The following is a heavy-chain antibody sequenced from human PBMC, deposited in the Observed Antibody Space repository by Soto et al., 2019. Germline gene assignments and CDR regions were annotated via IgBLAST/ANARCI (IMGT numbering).Heavy chain of an antibody. V-gene: IGHV3-30*18. D-gene: IGHD5-12*01. Sequence: QVQLVESGGGVVQPGRSLGLSCAASGFTFSDYGMHWVRQAPGKGLEWVAVISYDGNYKYYADSVKGRFTISRDNSQNTLYVQVNSLRPEDTAVYYCAKGGFEEEVAEYFQDWGQGTLVTVSA. CDR1: GFTFSDYG. J-gene: IGHJ1*01. CDR3: AKGGFEEEVAEYFQD. CDR2: ISYDGNYK.